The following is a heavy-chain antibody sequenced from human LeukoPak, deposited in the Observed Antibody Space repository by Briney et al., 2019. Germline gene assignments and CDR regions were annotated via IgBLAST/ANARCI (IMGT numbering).Heavy chain of an antibody. J-gene: IGHJ4*02. CDR2: IYYSGNT. CDR1: GGSIISYY. CDR3: ANYVSRTMRDY. Sequence: PSETLSLTCTVSGGSIISYYWSWIRQPPGKGLEWLGYIYYSGNTNYNPSLKSRVTISADTSRNQFSLRLSSVTATDAAVYYCANYVSRTMRDYWGQGTLVTVSS. D-gene: IGHD3-16*01. V-gene: IGHV4-59*08.